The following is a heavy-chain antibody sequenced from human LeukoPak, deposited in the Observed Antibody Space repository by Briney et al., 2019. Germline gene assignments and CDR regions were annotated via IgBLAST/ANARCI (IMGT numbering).Heavy chain of an antibody. J-gene: IGHJ3*02. CDR3: ARESRLMVYAGAFDI. V-gene: IGHV4-4*07. D-gene: IGHD2-8*01. CDR1: GGSISGYY. CDR2: IYTSGST. Sequence: SETLSLTCTVSGGSISGYYWSWIRQPAGKGLEWIGRIYTSGSTNYNPSLKSRVTISVDTSKNQFSLKLSSVTAAETAVYYCARESRLMVYAGAFDIWGQGTMVTVSS.